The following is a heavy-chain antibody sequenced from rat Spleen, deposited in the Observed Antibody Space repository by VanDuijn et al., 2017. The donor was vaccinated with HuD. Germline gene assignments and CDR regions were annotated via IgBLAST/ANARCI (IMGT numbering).Heavy chain of an antibody. CDR3: TRGGGGPHYYVMDA. D-gene: IGHD1-11*01. CDR1: GFSLTSYN. Sequence: QVQLKESGPGLVQPSQTLSLTCTVAGFSLTSYNVHWVRQPPGKGLEWMGVIWNNGGTRYNSALKSRLSISRDTSKSQVFLKMNSLQTEDTAIYFCTRGGGGPHYYVMDAWGQGASVTVSS. V-gene: IGHV2-41*01. J-gene: IGHJ4*01. CDR2: IWNNGGT.